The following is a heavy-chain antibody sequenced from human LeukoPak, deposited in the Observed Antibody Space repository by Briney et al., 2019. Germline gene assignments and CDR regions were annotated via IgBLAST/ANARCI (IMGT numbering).Heavy chain of an antibody. CDR2: IFHSGSP. Sequence: PSETLSLTCNVTDGSITSYHWSWIRQPPGKGVQWLGYIFHSGSPHYNPSLKGRLTLSVDTSRSQISLKLDSVTAADTAVYFCARHSQSYGPYNWFDPWGQGALVTVSS. D-gene: IGHD3-16*01. J-gene: IGHJ5*01. V-gene: IGHV4-59*08. CDR1: DGSITSYH. CDR3: ARHSQSYGPYNWFDP.